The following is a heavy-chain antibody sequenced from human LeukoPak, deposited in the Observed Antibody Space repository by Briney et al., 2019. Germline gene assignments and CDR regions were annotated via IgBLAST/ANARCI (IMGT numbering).Heavy chain of an antibody. J-gene: IGHJ6*02. CDR3: ARALERAINLVGPFNYYYGMDV. CDR2: IYSGGST. Sequence: GGSLRLSCAASGFTVSSNYMSWVRQAPGKGLEWVSVIYSGGSTYYADSVKGRFTISRDNSKNTLYLQMNSLRAEDTAVYYCARALERAINLVGPFNYYYGMDVWGQGTTVTVSS. V-gene: IGHV3-53*01. CDR1: GFTVSSNY. D-gene: IGHD3-9*01.